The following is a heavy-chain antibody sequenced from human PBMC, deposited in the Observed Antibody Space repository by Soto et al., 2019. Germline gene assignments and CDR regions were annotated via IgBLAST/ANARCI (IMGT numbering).Heavy chain of an antibody. CDR3: ARHDFWSGYHLSDYYGMDV. Sequence: TLSLTCTVSGGSISSSSYYWGWIRQPPGKGLEWIGSIYYSGSTYYNPSLKSRVTISVDTSKNQFSLKLSSVTAADTAVYYCARHDFWSGYHLSDYYGMDVWGQGTTVTVS. J-gene: IGHJ6*02. CDR2: IYYSGST. V-gene: IGHV4-39*01. CDR1: GGSISSSSYY. D-gene: IGHD3-3*01.